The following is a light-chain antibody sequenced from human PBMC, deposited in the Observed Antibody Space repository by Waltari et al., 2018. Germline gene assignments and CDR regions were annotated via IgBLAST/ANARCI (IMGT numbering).Light chain of an antibody. J-gene: IGLJ1*01. CDR2: DVS. Sequence: QSALTQPAAVSGSPGQSLPISCTGISHHVVAYHHASWYQQHPGKAPKLMISDVSIRPSGVSNRFSGSKSGNTASLTISGLQAEDEADYYCNSYTSSSTLDVFGTGTKVTVL. V-gene: IGLV2-14*03. CDR3: NSYTSSSTLDV. CDR1: SHHVVAYHH.